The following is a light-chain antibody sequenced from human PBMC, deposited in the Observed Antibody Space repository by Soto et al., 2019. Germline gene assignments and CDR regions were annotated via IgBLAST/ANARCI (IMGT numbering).Light chain of an antibody. CDR1: SSDVGRYRY. Sequence: QSALTQPASVSGSPGQSITISCTGTSSDVGRYRYVSWYRQHPGKAPKLMIYEVSNRPSGVSNRSSGSKSGNTASLTISGLQAEDEADYYCSSYTSSSTWVFGGGTKLTVL. J-gene: IGLJ3*02. CDR2: EVS. V-gene: IGLV2-14*01. CDR3: SSYTSSSTWV.